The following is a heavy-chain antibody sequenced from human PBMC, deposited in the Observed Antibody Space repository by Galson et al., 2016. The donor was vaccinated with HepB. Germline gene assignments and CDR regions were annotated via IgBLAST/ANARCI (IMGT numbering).Heavy chain of an antibody. D-gene: IGHD3-10*01. CDR3: ARFTRMVRGNLNWLDP. J-gene: IGHJ5*02. CDR1: GYSFISYW. Sequence: QSGAEVKKPGESLKISCKTSGYSFISYWIGWVRQMPGKGLEWMGTIDPSDSHTNYTPSFQGHVTISVDKSISTAYLQWSSVKASDTAIYYCARFTRMVRGNLNWLDPWGQGTLVTVSS. V-gene: IGHV5-10-1*01. CDR2: IDPSDSHT.